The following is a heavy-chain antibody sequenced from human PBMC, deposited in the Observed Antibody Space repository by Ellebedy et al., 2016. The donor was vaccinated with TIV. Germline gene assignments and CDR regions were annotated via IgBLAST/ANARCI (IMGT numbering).Heavy chain of an antibody. CDR3: AVFDFC. CDR1: GFAVNGYY. V-gene: IGHV3-53*01. D-gene: IGHD3-10*02. Sequence: GESLKISCAASGFAVNGYYITWVRQAPGKGLDWVAVIFTSDVTSYTDYVRGRFTISRDTYKNTVNLQMNSLRVEDTAIYYCAVFDFCWGQGTLVTVSS. J-gene: IGHJ4*02. CDR2: IFTSDVT.